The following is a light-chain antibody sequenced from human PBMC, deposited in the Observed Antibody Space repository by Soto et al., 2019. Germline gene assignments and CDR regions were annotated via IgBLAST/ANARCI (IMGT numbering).Light chain of an antibody. V-gene: IGKV3-20*01. Sequence: EIVLTQSPGTLSLSPGERATLSCRASQSVSSNNLAWYQQRPGQAPRVVIYGASTRATGIPERFSGSGYGTDFTLTISRLEPEDFAVYYCQQYGRAPFTFGPGIKVNIK. J-gene: IGKJ3*01. CDR2: GAS. CDR1: QSVSSNN. CDR3: QQYGRAPFT.